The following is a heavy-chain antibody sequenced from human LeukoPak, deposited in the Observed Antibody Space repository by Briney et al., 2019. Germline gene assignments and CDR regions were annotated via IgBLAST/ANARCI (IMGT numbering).Heavy chain of an antibody. V-gene: IGHV1-2*02. CDR2: INPNTGGP. D-gene: IGHD6-13*01. Sequence: ASVKVSCKASGYTFTGYYMHWVRQAPGQGLEWMGWINPNTGGPNFAQKFQGRVTMTRDTSISTAYMELRSLRSDDTAVYYCAREAAAGSSAPVQGAFDIWGQGTMVTVSS. J-gene: IGHJ3*02. CDR1: GYTFTGYY. CDR3: AREAAAGSSAPVQGAFDI.